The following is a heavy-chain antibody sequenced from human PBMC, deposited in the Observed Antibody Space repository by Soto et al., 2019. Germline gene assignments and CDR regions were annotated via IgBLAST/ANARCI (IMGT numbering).Heavy chain of an antibody. CDR1: GGSISSYY. V-gene: IGHV4-59*01. CDR2: IYYSGST. D-gene: IGHD3-9*01. CDR3: AREGFDILTGYSPWFDP. J-gene: IGHJ5*02. Sequence: SETLSLTCTVSGGSISSYYWSWIRQPPGKGLEWIGYIYYSGSTNYNPSLKSRVTISVDTSKNQFSLKLSSVTAADTAVYYCAREGFDILTGYSPWFDPWGQGTLVTVSS.